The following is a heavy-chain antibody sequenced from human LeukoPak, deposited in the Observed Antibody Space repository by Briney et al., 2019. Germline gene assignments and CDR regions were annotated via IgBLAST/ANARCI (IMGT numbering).Heavy chain of an antibody. V-gene: IGHV4-34*01. CDR2: INESGST. D-gene: IGHD1-1*01. CDR3: GGSVPPFDP. CDR1: GGSFSGYY. J-gene: IGHJ5*02. Sequence: SETLSLTCVVYGGSFSGYYWSCIREPPGKGVGWIGEINESGSTNYNPSLKRRVTIPLVTSKKRFCLIWSSVAAADTAGYYCGGSVPPFDPWGQGTLVTVSA.